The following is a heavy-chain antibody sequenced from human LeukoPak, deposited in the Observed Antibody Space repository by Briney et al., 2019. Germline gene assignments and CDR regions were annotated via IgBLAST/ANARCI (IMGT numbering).Heavy chain of an antibody. CDR2: ISGSGGST. CDR3: AKVPHSMLGMNP. V-gene: IGHV3-23*01. D-gene: IGHD2-8*01. Sequence: PGGSLRLSCAASGFTFSSYATSWVRQAPGKGLEWVSAISGSGGSTYYADSVKGRFTISRDNSKNTLYLQMNSLRAEDTAVYYCAKVPHSMLGMNPWGQGTLVTVSS. CDR1: GFTFSSYA. J-gene: IGHJ5*02.